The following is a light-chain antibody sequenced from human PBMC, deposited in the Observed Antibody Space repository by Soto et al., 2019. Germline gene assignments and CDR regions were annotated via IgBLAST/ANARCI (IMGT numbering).Light chain of an antibody. CDR1: QSVSSSY. Sequence: EIVLTQSPGTLSLSPGERATLSCRASQSVSSSYLAWYQQKPGQAPRLIIYGASSRATGIPDRFSGSGSGTDFTLTIIRLEPEDFAVDYCQQYGSSPELTFGGGTKVEIK. CDR3: QQYGSSPELT. V-gene: IGKV3-20*01. J-gene: IGKJ4*01. CDR2: GAS.